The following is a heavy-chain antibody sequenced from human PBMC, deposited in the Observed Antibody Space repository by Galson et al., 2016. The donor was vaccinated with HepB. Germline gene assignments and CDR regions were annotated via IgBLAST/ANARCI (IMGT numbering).Heavy chain of an antibody. CDR1: GDSVSSNTAA. CDR2: AYYRSRWYR. Sequence: CAISGDSVSSNTAAWNWIRQSPSRGLEWLGRAYYRSRWYRDYAESLKGRIDISPDISKNHFSLQLNSVTPEDTSVYFCARGARHYDVLRTHGLDVWGRGTTVTVS. J-gene: IGHJ6*02. V-gene: IGHV6-1*01. CDR3: ARGARHYDVLRTHGLDV. D-gene: IGHD3-9*01.